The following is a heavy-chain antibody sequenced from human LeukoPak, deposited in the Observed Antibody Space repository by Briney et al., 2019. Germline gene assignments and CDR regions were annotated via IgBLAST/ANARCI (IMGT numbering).Heavy chain of an antibody. CDR1: GFTFSSYW. J-gene: IGHJ4*02. Sequence: GGSLRLSCAASGFTFSSYWMSWVRQAPGKGLEWVSSISSSSSYIYYADSVKGRFTISRDNAKNSLYLQMNSLRAEDTAVYYCARAGGATGEADYWGQGTLVTVSS. CDR2: ISSSSSYI. V-gene: IGHV3-21*01. CDR3: ARAGGATGEADY. D-gene: IGHD1-26*01.